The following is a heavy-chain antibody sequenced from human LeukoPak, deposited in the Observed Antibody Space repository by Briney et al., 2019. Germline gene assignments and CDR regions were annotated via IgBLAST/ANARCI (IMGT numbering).Heavy chain of an antibody. CDR1: GFTFSDYY. J-gene: IGHJ5*02. D-gene: IGHD6-13*01. CDR3: ARDHEYTSSWWDH. CDR2: ISSSGSTI. V-gene: IGHV3-11*01. Sequence: GGSLRLSCVASGFTFSDYYMSWIRQAPGNGLEWVSYISSSGSTIYYADSLKGRFTISRDNAKNSLYLQMHSLRAEDMAVYYCARDHEYTSSWWDHWGQVTLVTVSS.